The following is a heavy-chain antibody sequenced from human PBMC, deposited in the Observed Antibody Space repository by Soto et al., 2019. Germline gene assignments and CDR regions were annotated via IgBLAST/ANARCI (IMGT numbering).Heavy chain of an antibody. V-gene: IGHV4-31*03. J-gene: IGHJ4*02. CDR1: GGSISSGGYY. D-gene: IGHD6-13*01. Sequence: SETLSLTCTVSGGSISSGGYYWSWIRQHPGKGLEWIGYIYYSGSTYYNPSLKSRVTISVDTSKNQFSLKLSSVTAADTAVYYCARDRSSPDLSTPLFDYWGQGTLVTVSS. CDR2: IYYSGST. CDR3: ARDRSSPDLSTPLFDY.